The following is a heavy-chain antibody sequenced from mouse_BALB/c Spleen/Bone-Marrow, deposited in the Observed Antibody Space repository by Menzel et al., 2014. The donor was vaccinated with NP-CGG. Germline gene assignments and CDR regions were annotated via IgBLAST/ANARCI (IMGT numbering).Heavy chain of an antibody. V-gene: IGHV1-82*01. CDR2: TYPGDGDT. CDR3: ARSDGYRAMDY. D-gene: IGHD2-3*01. J-gene: IGHJ4*01. Sequence: VQVVESGTELVKPGASVKISCKASGYAFIRSWMNWVKQRPGQGLEWIGRTYPGDGDTNYNGKFKGKATLTADKSSTTAYVQLSSLTSVDSAVYFCARSDGYRAMDYWGQGTSVTVSS. CDR1: GYAFIRSW.